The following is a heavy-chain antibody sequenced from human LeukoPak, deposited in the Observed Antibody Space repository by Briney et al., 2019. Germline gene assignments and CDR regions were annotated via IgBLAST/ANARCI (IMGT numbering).Heavy chain of an antibody. Sequence: GGSLRLSCAASGFTFSSYSMNWVRQAPGKGLEGVSSISSSSSYIYYADSVKGRFTISRDNAKNSLYLQMNSLRAEDTAVYYCARDVGYSGYGYYYYYYMDVWGKGTTVTISS. CDR3: ARDVGYSGYGYYYYYYMDV. V-gene: IGHV3-21*01. CDR2: ISSSSSYI. D-gene: IGHD5-12*01. J-gene: IGHJ6*03. CDR1: GFTFSSYS.